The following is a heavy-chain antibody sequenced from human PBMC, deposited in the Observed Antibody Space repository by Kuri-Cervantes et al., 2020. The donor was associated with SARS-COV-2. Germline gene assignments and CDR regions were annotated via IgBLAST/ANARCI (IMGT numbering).Heavy chain of an antibody. V-gene: IGHV3-49*04. CDR2: IRSKAYGGTT. D-gene: IGHD3-3*01. Sequence: GESLKISCTAPGFTFGDYAMSWVRQAPGKGLEWVGFIRSKAYGGTTEYAASVKGRFTISRDDSKSIAYLQMNSLKTEDTAVYYCTRDDFWSGYYLDWGQGTLVTVSS. CDR1: GFTFGDYA. J-gene: IGHJ4*02. CDR3: TRDDFWSGYYLD.